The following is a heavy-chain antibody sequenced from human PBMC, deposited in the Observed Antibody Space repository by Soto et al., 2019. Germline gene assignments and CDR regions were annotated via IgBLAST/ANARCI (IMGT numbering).Heavy chain of an antibody. D-gene: IGHD4-17*01. V-gene: IGHV3-23*01. CDR2: ISGSGGST. CDR3: AKDSVATVTPGVDY. Sequence: GSLRLSCAASGFTFSSYAMSWVRQAPGKGLEWVSAISGSGGSTYYADSVKGRFTISRDNSKNTLYLQMNSLRAEDTAVYYCAKDSVATVTPGVDYWGQGTLVTVSS. J-gene: IGHJ4*02. CDR1: GFTFSSYA.